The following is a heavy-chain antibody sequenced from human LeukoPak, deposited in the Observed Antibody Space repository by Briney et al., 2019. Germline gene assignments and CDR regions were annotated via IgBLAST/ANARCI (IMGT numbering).Heavy chain of an antibody. V-gene: IGHV3-30*02. CDR1: GFVLSDYG. J-gene: IGHJ5*02. CDR3: AQDRFCSSDSCSCGTTWFDP. CDR2: IRYDGSDP. Sequence: PGGALRLSCATSGFVLSDYGIHWVRPAPGKGLEWVAFIRYDGSDPNYPDSAKGRFTISRDNSKNMVQLQMNSLRVEDTAVYYCAQDRFCSSDSCSCGTTWFDPWGQGALVTVSS. D-gene: IGHD2-2*01.